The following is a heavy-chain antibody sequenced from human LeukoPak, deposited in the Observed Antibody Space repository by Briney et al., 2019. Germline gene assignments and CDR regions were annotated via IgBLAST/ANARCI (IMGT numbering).Heavy chain of an antibody. J-gene: IGHJ4*02. V-gene: IGHV3-23*01. D-gene: IGHD6-13*01. CDR2: ISGSGGST. CDR1: GFTFSSYA. CDR3: AKGPSSSWDEYYFDY. Sequence: GGSLRLSCAASGFTFSSYAMSWVRQAPGKGLEWVSAISGSGGSTYYADSVKGRFTISRDNSKNTLYLQMNSLRAEDTAVYYCAKGPSSSWDEYYFDYWGQGTLVTVSS.